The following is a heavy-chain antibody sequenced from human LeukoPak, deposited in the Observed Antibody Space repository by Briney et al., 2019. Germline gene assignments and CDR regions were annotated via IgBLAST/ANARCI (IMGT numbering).Heavy chain of an antibody. CDR2: IYYSGST. CDR1: GGSISSSGYY. CDR3: ARLIPRWLQSRDAFDI. Sequence: SETLSLTCTVSGGSISSSGYYWGWIRQPPGKGLEWIGSIYYSGSTYYNPSLKSRVTISVDTSKNQFSLKLSSVTAADTAVYYCARLIPRWLQSRDAFDIWGQGTMVTVSS. D-gene: IGHD5-24*01. V-gene: IGHV4-39*07. J-gene: IGHJ3*02.